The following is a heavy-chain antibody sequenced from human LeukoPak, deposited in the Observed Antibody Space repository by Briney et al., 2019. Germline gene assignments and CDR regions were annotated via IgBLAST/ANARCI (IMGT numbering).Heavy chain of an antibody. CDR1: GGSISSSSYY. Sequence: SETLSLTCTVSGGSISSSSYYWGWIRQPPGKGLEWIGSIYYSGSTNYNPSLKSRVTISVDTSKNQFSLKLSSVTAADTAVYYCARRRATYYYGSGSYSSFDYWGQGTLVTVSS. D-gene: IGHD3-10*01. V-gene: IGHV4-39*07. CDR2: IYYSGST. CDR3: ARRRATYYYGSGSYSSFDY. J-gene: IGHJ4*02.